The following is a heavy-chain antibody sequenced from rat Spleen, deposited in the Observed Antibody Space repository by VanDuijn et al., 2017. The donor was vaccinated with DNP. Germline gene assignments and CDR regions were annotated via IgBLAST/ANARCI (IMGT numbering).Heavy chain of an antibody. CDR3: TTTGIRD. Sequence: EVQLVESGENLVRPGGSLKLSCVVSGFTFGNYDMAWVRQAATKGLEWVATISASGGSTYYRDSVRGRFTISRDNAKSTLYLQMTSLRSEDTAVYYCTTTGIRDWGQGVMVTVSS. D-gene: IGHD1-4*01. CDR2: ISASGGST. J-gene: IGHJ2*01. V-gene: IGHV5S23*01. CDR1: GFTFGNYD.